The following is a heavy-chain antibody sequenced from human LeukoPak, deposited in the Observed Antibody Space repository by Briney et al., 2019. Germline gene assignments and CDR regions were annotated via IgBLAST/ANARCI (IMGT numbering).Heavy chain of an antibody. CDR3: ARVGGSGSYVTYYLDY. J-gene: IGHJ4*02. CDR1: GGSISSYY. V-gene: IGHV4-59*01. D-gene: IGHD3-10*01. Sequence: SETLSLTCTVSGGSISSYYWSWIRQPPGKGLEWIGYIYYSGSTNYNPSLKSRVTISVDTSKNQFSLKLSSVTAADTAVYYCARVGGSGSYVTYYLDYWGQGTLVTVSS. CDR2: IYYSGST.